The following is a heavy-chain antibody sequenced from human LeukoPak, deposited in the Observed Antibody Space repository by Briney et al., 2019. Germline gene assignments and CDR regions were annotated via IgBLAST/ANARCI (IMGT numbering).Heavy chain of an antibody. CDR3: ARLFYYDSRGYPYYFDY. Sequence: SETLPLTCTVSGGSISSSNYYWGWIRQPPGKGLEWIGNIYYSGSTYYNPSLKSRVTISVDTSKNQFSLKLSSVTAADTAVYYCARLFYYDSRGYPYYFDYWGQGTLVTVSS. CDR1: GGSISSSNYY. V-gene: IGHV4-39*01. D-gene: IGHD3-22*01. CDR2: IYYSGST. J-gene: IGHJ4*02.